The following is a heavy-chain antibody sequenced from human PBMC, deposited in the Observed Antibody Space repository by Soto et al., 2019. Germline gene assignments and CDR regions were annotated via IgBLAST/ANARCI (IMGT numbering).Heavy chain of an antibody. CDR3: ERASPGYSSSWTFDY. CDR2: INPNSGGT. Sequence: ASVKVSCKASGYTFTGYYMHWVRQAPGQGLEWMGWINPNSGGTNYAQKFQGWVTMTRDTSISTAYMELSRLRSDDTAVYYCERASPGYSSSWTFDYWGQGTLVSVSS. J-gene: IGHJ4*02. V-gene: IGHV1-2*04. CDR1: GYTFTGYY. D-gene: IGHD6-13*01.